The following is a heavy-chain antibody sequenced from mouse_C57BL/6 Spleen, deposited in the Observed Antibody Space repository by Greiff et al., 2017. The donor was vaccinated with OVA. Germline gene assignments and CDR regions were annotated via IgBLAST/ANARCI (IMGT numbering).Heavy chain of an antibody. D-gene: IGHD2-5*01. CDR2: ISYDGSN. V-gene: IGHV3-6*01. CDR1: GYSITSGYY. Sequence: EVKLVESGPGLVKPSQSLSLTCSVTGYSITSGYYWNWIRQFPGNKLEWMGYISYDGSNNYNPSLKNRISITRDTSKNQFFLKLNSVTTEDTATYYCARGDSNYVFDYWGQGTTLTVSS. CDR3: ARGDSNYVFDY. J-gene: IGHJ2*01.